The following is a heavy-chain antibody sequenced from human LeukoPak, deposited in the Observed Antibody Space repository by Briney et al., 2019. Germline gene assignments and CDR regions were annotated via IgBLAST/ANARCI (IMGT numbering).Heavy chain of an antibody. CDR3: ANTPTVTTGY. Sequence: PSETLSLTCTVSGGSISSYYWSWVRQAPGKGLEWVSAISGSGGSTYYADSVKGRFTISRDNSKNTLYLQMNSLRAEDTAVYYCANTPTVTTGYWGQGTLVTVSS. D-gene: IGHD4-17*01. CDR1: GGSISSYY. CDR2: ISGSGGST. V-gene: IGHV3-23*01. J-gene: IGHJ4*02.